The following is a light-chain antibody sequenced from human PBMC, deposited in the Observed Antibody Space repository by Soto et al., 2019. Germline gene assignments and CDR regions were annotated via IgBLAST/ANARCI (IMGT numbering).Light chain of an antibody. CDR1: SANIGGNS. J-gene: IGLJ1*01. CDR3: GSCNIRPTASV. V-gene: IGLV1-51*01. Sequence: QSVLTHAPSVSAAPGQKVTISCSGSSANIGGNSVTWYQQLPGTAPQLLIYDDDKRPSGIPDRFSGSKSGTSATLGITGFQTGDDVIDYCGSCNIRPTASVFATGPKANV. CDR2: DDD.